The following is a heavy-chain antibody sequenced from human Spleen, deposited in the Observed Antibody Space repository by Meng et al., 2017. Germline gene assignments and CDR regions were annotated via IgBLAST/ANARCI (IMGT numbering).Heavy chain of an antibody. CDR3: ARDCCSEIGPIDY. Sequence: GESLKISCRTSGFTFTNYGMSWVRQAPGKGLEWVATISNNGDTHYADSMMGRFIISRDNSKNTLYLQVSSLRAEDTAMYYCARDCCSEIGPIDYWGQGTLVTVSS. CDR2: ISNNGDT. J-gene: IGHJ4*02. D-gene: IGHD2-15*01. CDR1: GFTFTNYG. V-gene: IGHV3-23*01.